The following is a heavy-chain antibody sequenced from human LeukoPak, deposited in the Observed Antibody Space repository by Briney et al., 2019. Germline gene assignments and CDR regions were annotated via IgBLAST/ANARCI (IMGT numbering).Heavy chain of an antibody. Sequence: GSVKVSCKASGYIFTTYFMHWLRQAPGQGPEWMGIINPRGGSTDYAQKFQGRVTMTSDTSTSTAYMELRSLRSDDTAVYYCASTMIVVSGAFDIWGQGTMVTVSS. V-gene: IGHV1-46*01. D-gene: IGHD3-22*01. J-gene: IGHJ3*02. CDR3: ASTMIVVSGAFDI. CDR1: GYIFTTYF. CDR2: INPRGGST.